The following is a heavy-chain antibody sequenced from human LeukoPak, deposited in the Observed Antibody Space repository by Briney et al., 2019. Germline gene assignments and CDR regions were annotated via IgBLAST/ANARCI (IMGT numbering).Heavy chain of an antibody. Sequence: SVKVSCKASGGTFSSYAISWVRQAPGQGLEWMGGIIPIFGTANYAQKFQGRVTITTDESTSTAYMELSSLRSEDTAVYYCARSTGRPKTDKRYLGYWGQGTLVTVSS. V-gene: IGHV1-69*05. D-gene: IGHD1-14*01. J-gene: IGHJ4*02. CDR1: GGTFSSYA. CDR3: ARSTGRPKTDKRYLGY. CDR2: IIPIFGTA.